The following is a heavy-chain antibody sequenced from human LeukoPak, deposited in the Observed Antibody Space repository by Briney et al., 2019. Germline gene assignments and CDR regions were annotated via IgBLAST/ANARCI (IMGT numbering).Heavy chain of an antibody. Sequence: GGSLRLSCAASGFTFSSYAMSWVRQAPGKGLEWVSAISGSGGSTYYADSVKGRFTISRDNSKNTLYLQMNSLRAEDTAVYYCAKELEQGNYYYYYMDVWGKGTTVTVSS. V-gene: IGHV3-23*01. CDR1: GFTFSSYA. D-gene: IGHD1/OR15-1a*01. CDR2: ISGSGGST. CDR3: AKELEQGNYYYYYMDV. J-gene: IGHJ6*03.